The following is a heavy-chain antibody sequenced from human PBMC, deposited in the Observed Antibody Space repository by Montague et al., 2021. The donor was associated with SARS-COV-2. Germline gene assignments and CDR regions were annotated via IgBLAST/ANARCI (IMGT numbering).Heavy chain of an antibody. J-gene: IGHJ6*02. CDR3: AGGPAATYYYGMDV. Sequence: SETLSLICAISGGSFSNYYWSWIRQPPGKGLEWIGRIYTSGSTNYNPSLKSRVTISVDTSKNQFSLKLSSVTAADTAVYYCAGGPAATYYYGMDVWGQGTTVTVSS. CDR2: IYTSGST. V-gene: IGHV4-4*08. CDR1: GGSFSNYY. D-gene: IGHD2-15*01.